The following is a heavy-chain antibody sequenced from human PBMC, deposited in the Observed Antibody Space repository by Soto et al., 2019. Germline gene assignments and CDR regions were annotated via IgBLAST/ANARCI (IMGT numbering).Heavy chain of an antibody. CDR1: GFTFSSSS. Sequence: GGSLRLSCAASGFTFSSSSMSWIREAPGGGLEWVSAISGSGAGTYYADSVKGRFTISRDNSKNTLYLQMSGLRAEDTAVYYCAKGPTIFGAVISFDYYYGMYVWGQGTPVTVSS. V-gene: IGHV3-23*01. D-gene: IGHD3-3*01. CDR3: AKGPTIFGAVISFDYYYGMYV. CDR2: ISGSGAGT. J-gene: IGHJ6*02.